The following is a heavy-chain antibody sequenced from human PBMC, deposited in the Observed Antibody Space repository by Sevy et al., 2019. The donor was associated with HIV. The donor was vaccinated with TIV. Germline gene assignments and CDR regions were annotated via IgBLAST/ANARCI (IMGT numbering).Heavy chain of an antibody. D-gene: IGHD1-26*01. Sequence: GGSLRLSCTASGFTLGDYGMSWVRQAPGKGLEWIGFTKSKARGGTTENAGSVKGRFTIAREDSKSFIYLPMNNLKIEDTAVYYCTRWSGSNTIFDYWGQGTLVTVSS. J-gene: IGHJ4*02. CDR1: GFTLGDYG. CDR2: TKSKARGGTT. V-gene: IGHV3-49*04. CDR3: TRWSGSNTIFDY.